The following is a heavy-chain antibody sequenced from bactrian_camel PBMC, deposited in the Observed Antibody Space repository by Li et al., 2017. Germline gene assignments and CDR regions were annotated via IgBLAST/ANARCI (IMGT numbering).Heavy chain of an antibody. V-gene: IGHV3S1*01. J-gene: IGHJ7*01. D-gene: IGHD2*01. Sequence: VQLVESGGGSVQTGGSLRLPCTASGFTFSGNCMGWFRQAPGKEREGVARIYTGSENTYYADSVKGRFTISQDNAKNTVYLQLNSLKTEDMAMYYCSKGAGSSVPLYYGMDYWGNGTQVTVS. CDR2: IYTGSENT. CDR1: GFTFSGNC.